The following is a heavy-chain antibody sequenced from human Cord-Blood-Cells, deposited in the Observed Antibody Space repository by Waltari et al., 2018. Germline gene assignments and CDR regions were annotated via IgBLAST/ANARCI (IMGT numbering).Heavy chain of an antibody. V-gene: IGHV4-38-2*02. D-gene: IGHD7-27*01. CDR3: AGEDGANWGDDY. J-gene: IGHJ4*02. CDR1: GYSISSGYY. CDR2: IYHSGGA. Sequence: QVQLQESGPGLVKPSETLSLTCAVSGYSISSGYYWGWIRQPPGKGLEWIGSIYHSGGAYYKPSRKSRVTRSADTAKSQFSLKRGSVTAAETAVYYCAGEDGANWGDDYWGQGTLVTVSS.